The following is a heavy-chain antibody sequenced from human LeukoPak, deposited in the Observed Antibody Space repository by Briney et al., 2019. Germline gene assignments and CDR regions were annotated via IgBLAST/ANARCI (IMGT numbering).Heavy chain of an antibody. CDR1: GFTFNTYR. Sequence: PGGSLRLSCAASGFTFNTYRMYWVRQAPGKGLVWVSRINSDGSSTTYADSVKGRFTISRDNAKNTLYLQMNSLRAEDTAVYYCARVAARAYYYYYDMDLWGQGTTVTVSS. CDR2: INSDGSST. D-gene: IGHD6-6*01. J-gene: IGHJ6*02. V-gene: IGHV3-74*01. CDR3: ARVAARAYYYYYDMDL.